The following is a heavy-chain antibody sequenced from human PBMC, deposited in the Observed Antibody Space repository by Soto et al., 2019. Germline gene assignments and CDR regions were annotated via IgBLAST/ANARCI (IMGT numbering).Heavy chain of an antibody. V-gene: IGHV3-23*01. Sequence: GGSLRLSCAASGFTFNTYSMSWVRQAPWKGLEWVSAISDSASSTYYAEYVKGRFTISRDNYKSTVNLQMNNLRAEDTALYYCGKEGDYYGMDVWGQWTTVNVSS. J-gene: IGHJ6*01. CDR3: GKEGDYYGMDV. CDR2: ISDSASST. D-gene: IGHD3-16*01. CDR1: GFTFNTYS.